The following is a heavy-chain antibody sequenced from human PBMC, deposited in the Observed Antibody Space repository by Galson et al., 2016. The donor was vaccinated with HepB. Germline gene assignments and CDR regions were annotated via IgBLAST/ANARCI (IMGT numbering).Heavy chain of an antibody. CDR2: VYPDDSDT. D-gene: IGHD3-3*02. J-gene: IGHJ3*01. CDR3: VRRRDSVHYDGFDL. Sequence: QSGAEVKKPGEPLRISCQGSGFSFATHWIGWVRQLPGKGLEWMAVVYPDDSDTTYSPSFEGQVSLAADKSISTAYLQWGSLKASDTAIHSCVRRRDSVHYDGFDLWGPGTKVIVSS. CDR1: GFSFATHW. V-gene: IGHV5-51*01.